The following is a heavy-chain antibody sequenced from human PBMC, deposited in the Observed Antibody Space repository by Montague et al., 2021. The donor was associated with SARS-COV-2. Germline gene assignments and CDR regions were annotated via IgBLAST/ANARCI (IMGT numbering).Heavy chain of an antibody. CDR1: GGSINGYY. V-gene: IGHV4-59*01. CDR2: IYYNGRT. J-gene: IGHJ4*02. D-gene: IGHD1-26*01. CDR3: ARGTEVGAFDY. Sequence: SETLSLTCTVSGGSINGYYWTWVRQPPGKGLQWIAHIYYNGRTSXIPSLKSRLSVSLGKAKYQFSLELTSVTAADTARYFCARGTEVGAFDYWGQGALVSVSS.